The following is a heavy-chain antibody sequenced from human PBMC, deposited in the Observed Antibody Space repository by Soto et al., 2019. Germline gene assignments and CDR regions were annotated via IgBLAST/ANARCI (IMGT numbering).Heavy chain of an antibody. V-gene: IGHV4-31*03. J-gene: IGHJ4*02. D-gene: IGHD3-9*01. CDR3: ARSSPVGVLGDILTGQEMRIGQYYFDY. Sequence: SETLSLTCTVSGGSISSGGYYWSWIRQHPGKGLEWIGYIYYSGSTYYNPSLKSRVTISVDTSKNQFSLKLSSVTAADTAVYYCARSSPVGVLGDILTGQEMRIGQYYFDYWGQGTLVTVSS. CDR2: IYYSGST. CDR1: GGSISSGGYY.